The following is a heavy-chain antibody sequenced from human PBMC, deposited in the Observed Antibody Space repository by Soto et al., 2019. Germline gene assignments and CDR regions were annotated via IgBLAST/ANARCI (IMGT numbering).Heavy chain of an antibody. J-gene: IGHJ6*02. V-gene: IGHV3-23*01. D-gene: IGHD4-4*01. CDR3: AKGKTVATPYYYYGLDV. CDR1: GFTFSSYA. Sequence: GGSLRLSCAASGFTFSSYAMSWVRQAPGKGLEWVSTINSSGASTYYADSVKGRFTISRDNSKNTLYLQMNSLRAEDTAVYYCAKGKTVATPYYYYGLDVWSQGTTVTVS. CDR2: INSSGAST.